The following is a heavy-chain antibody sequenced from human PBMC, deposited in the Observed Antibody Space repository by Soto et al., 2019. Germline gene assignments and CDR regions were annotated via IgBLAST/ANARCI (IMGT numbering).Heavy chain of an antibody. CDR3: ARVDIVATTP. Sequence: SETLSLTCTVSGGSISSSSYYWGWIRQPPGKGLEWIGSIYYSGSTYYNPSLKSRVTISVDTSKNQFSLKLSSVTAADTAVYYCARVDIVATTPWGQGTLVTVS. CDR2: IYYSGST. J-gene: IGHJ5*02. V-gene: IGHV4-39*01. CDR1: GGSISSSSYY. D-gene: IGHD5-12*01.